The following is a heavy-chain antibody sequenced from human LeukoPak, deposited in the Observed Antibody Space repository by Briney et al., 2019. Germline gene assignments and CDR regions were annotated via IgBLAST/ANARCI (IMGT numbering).Heavy chain of an antibody. J-gene: IGHJ4*02. V-gene: IGHV3-23*01. CDR3: ASGGYYYDNSGHDY. D-gene: IGHD3-22*01. CDR2: ISGSGDNT. Sequence: GGSLRLSCAASEFTFSNFAMSWVRQAPGKGLEWVSTISGSGDNTYYADSVKGRFTISRDNSKNTLSLHMNTLRAEDTAVYYCASGGYYYDNSGHDYWGQGTLVTVSS. CDR1: EFTFSNFA.